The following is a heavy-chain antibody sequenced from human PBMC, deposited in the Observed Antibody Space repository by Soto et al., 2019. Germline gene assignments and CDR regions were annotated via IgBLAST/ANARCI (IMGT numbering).Heavy chain of an antibody. CDR1: GLTFSSYG. Sequence: QVQLVESGGGVVQPGKSLRLSCAAAGLTFSSYGMHWVRQAPGKGLEWLAMIYYDGNNKYYADSVKGRFTISRDNSRNTLYLQMNSLRAEDTGIYYCARVGGTVTSDFWGQGTLVNVSS. D-gene: IGHD4-17*01. V-gene: IGHV3-33*08. J-gene: IGHJ4*02. CDR3: ARVGGTVTSDF. CDR2: IYYDGNNK.